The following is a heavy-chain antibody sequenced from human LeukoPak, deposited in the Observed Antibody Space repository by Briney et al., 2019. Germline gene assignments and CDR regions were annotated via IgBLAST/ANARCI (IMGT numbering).Heavy chain of an antibody. Sequence: PSETLSLTCTVSGGSISSYYWSWIRQPPGKGLEWIGYIYTSGSTNYNPSLKSRVTISVDTSKNQFSLKLSSVTAADTAVYYCARHFKQWLVTEDAFDIWGQGTMVNVSS. V-gene: IGHV4-4*09. J-gene: IGHJ3*02. CDR1: GGSISSYY. D-gene: IGHD6-19*01. CDR3: ARHFKQWLVTEDAFDI. CDR2: IYTSGST.